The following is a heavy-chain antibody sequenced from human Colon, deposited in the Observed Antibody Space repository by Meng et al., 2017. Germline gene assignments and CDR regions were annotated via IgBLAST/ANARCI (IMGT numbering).Heavy chain of an antibody. CDR2: TSHSGST. J-gene: IGHJ4*02. CDR3: ASSDYYRSDY. Sequence: GRRQGPGPGLVRPSETPSLTCAGSGGSISRSDGWSWVRQPPGKGLEWIGETSHSGSTNYSPSLKSRVTISLDKSKNQLSLKLNSVTAADTAVYYCASSDYYRSDYWGQGTLVTVSS. CDR1: GGSISRSDG. D-gene: IGHD3-22*01. V-gene: IGHV4-4*02.